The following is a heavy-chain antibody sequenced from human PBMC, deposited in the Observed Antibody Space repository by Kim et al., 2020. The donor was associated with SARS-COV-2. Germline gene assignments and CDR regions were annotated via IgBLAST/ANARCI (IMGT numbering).Heavy chain of an antibody. CDR3: ARGGYYDSSGYYAGDAFDI. CDR2: ISAYNGNT. Sequence: ASVKVSCKASGYTFTSYGISWVRQAPGQGLEWMGWISAYNGNTNYAQKLQGRVTMTTDTSTSTAYMELRSLRSDDTAVYYCARGGYYDSSGYYAGDAFDIWGQGTMVTVSS. CDR1: GYTFTSYG. D-gene: IGHD3-22*01. V-gene: IGHV1-18*04. J-gene: IGHJ3*02.